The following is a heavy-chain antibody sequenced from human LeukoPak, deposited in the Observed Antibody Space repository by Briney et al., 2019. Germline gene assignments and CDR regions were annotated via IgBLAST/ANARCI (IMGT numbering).Heavy chain of an antibody. CDR3: ARAGVVVVAAANFDY. CDR1: GVSISNNY. J-gene: IGHJ4*02. Sequence: SETLSLTCSVSGVSISNNYWSWIRQPPGKGLEWIGYIYYSGSTNYNPSLKSRVTISVDTSKNQFSLKLSSVTAADTAVYYCARAGVVVVAAANFDYWGQGTLVTVSS. V-gene: IGHV4-59*12. CDR2: IYYSGST. D-gene: IGHD2-15*01.